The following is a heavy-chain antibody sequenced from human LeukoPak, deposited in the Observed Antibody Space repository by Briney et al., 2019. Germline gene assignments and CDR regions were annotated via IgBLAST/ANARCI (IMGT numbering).Heavy chain of an antibody. CDR2: INHSGST. CDR3: AGVLVPYYDSTGYLDS. J-gene: IGHJ4*02. V-gene: IGHV4-34*01. CDR1: GGSFSGYY. Sequence: SETLSLTCAVYGGSFSGYYWSWIRQPPGKGLEWIGEINHSGSTNYNPSLKSRVTISVDTSKNQFSLKLISVTAADTAVYYCAGVLVPYYDSTGYLDSWGQGTLVTVSS. D-gene: IGHD3-22*01.